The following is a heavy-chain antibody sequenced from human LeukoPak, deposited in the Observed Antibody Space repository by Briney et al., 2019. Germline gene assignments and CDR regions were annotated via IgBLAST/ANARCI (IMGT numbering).Heavy chain of an antibody. CDR3: AKPGDNVWGSFRFGLDH. V-gene: IGHV3-23*01. D-gene: IGHD3-16*02. Sequence: GGSLRLSCAASGFSFTNYAMNWVRQAPGKGLEWVSAISGSGGSTYYADSVKGRFTISRDNFKNTVFLQLNSLRPEDTAVYYCAKPGDNVWGSFRFGLDHWGQGTLVTVSS. CDR1: GFSFTNYA. J-gene: IGHJ5*02. CDR2: ISGSGGST.